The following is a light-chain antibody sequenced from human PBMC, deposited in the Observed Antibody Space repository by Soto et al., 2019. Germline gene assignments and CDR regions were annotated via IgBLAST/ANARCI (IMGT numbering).Light chain of an antibody. Sequence: EIVMTQSPATLSVSPGERATLSCRASQSVRSDLAWYQQKPGQAPRLLIYGASTRATDIPARFSGSGSGTEFTLTISSLQSEDFAVYYCQQYNKWYTFGQGTKLEI. J-gene: IGKJ2*01. CDR2: GAS. CDR3: QQYNKWYT. CDR1: QSVRSD. V-gene: IGKV3-15*01.